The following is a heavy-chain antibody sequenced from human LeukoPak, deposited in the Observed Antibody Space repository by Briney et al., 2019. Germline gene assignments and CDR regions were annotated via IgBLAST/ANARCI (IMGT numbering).Heavy chain of an antibody. Sequence: GGSLRLSCAASGFTFSSYGMHWVRQAPGKGLEWVAVISYDGSNKYYADSVKGRFTISRDNSKNTLYLQMNSLRAEDTAVYYCARDFWSGLYASDIWGQGTMVTVSS. CDR2: ISYDGSNK. D-gene: IGHD3-3*01. CDR3: ARDFWSGLYASDI. CDR1: GFTFSSYG. V-gene: IGHV3-30*03. J-gene: IGHJ3*02.